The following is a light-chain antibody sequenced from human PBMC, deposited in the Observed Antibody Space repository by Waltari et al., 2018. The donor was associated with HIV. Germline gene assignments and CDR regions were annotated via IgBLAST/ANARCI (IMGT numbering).Light chain of an antibody. Sequence: EIVMTQSPATLSVSPGERATPSCKAGQSVSNNLTWFQQRPGQAPRLLISGASTRAPDVSARFSGSGSGTEFTLTISSLQSEDFAIYYCQQYNKWPWTFGQGTKVEIK. CDR3: QQYNKWPWT. J-gene: IGKJ1*01. CDR2: GAS. CDR1: QSVSNN. V-gene: IGKV3-15*01.